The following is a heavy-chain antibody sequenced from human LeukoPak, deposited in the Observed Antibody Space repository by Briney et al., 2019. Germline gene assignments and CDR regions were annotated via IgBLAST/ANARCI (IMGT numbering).Heavy chain of an antibody. CDR1: GFTFSSYA. CDR3: AGMVRGTRNHYYYGMDV. D-gene: IGHD3-10*01. Sequence: GALRLSCAASGFTFSSYAMSWVRQAPGKGLEWVSAISGSGGSTYYADSVKGRFTISRDNSKNTLYLQMNSLRAEDTAVYYCAGMVRGTRNHYYYGMDVWGQGTTVTVSS. CDR2: ISGSGGST. J-gene: IGHJ6*02. V-gene: IGHV3-23*01.